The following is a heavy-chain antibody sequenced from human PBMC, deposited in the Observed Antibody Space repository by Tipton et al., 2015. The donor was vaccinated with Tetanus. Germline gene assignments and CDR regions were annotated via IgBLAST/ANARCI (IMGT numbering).Heavy chain of an antibody. V-gene: IGHV3-66*01. CDR3: ARGEGATDYYYGMDV. Sequence: SLRLSCAASGFTFSFYAMSWVRQAPGKGLEWVSVIYSGGSTYYADSVKGRFTISRDNSKNTLYLQMNSLRAEDTAVYYCARGEGATDYYYGMDVWGQGTTVTVSS. CDR1: GFTFSFYA. D-gene: IGHD1-26*01. CDR2: IYSGGST. J-gene: IGHJ6*02.